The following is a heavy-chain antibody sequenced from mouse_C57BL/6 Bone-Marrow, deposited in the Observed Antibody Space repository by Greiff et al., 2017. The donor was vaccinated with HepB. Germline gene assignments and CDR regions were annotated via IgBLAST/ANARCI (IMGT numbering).Heavy chain of an antibody. CDR1: GFSLTSYA. Sequence: VKVVESGPGLVAPSQSLSITCTVSGFSLTSYAISWVRQPPGKGLEWLGVIWTGGGTNYNSALKSRLSISKDNSKSQVFLKMNSLQTDDTARYYCARTRTGKVYAMDYWGQGTSVTVSS. D-gene: IGHD4-1*01. CDR3: ARTRTGKVYAMDY. V-gene: IGHV2-9-1*01. J-gene: IGHJ4*01. CDR2: IWTGGGT.